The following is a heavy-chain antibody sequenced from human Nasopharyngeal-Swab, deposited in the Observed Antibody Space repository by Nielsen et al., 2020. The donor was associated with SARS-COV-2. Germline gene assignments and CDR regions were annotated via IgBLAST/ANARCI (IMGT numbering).Heavy chain of an antibody. D-gene: IGHD2-2*01. Sequence: ASVKVSCKASGYTFTSYDINWVRQASGQGLEWMGWMHPNSGNTGYAQKFQGRVTMTRSTSISTAYMELSSLRSGDTAVYYCARGGYCSSTSCSYYYYGMDVWGQGTTVIVSS. V-gene: IGHV1-8*01. CDR3: ARGGYCSSTSCSYYYYGMDV. CDR2: MHPNSGNT. J-gene: IGHJ6*02. CDR1: GYTFTSYD.